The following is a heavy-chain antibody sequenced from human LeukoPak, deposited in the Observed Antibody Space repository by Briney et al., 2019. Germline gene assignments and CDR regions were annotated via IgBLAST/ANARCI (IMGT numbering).Heavy chain of an antibody. V-gene: IGHV3-23*01. CDR3: AKGGCSGGSCYSGFMDN. Sequence: GGSLRLSCGASGFTFSSNAMSWVRQAPGKGLEWVSTISGSGGSTYDADSVKGRFTISRDNSKNTLYLQVNSLRAEDTAVYYCAKGGCSGGSCYSGFMDNWGQGTLVTVST. CDR1: GFTFSSNA. J-gene: IGHJ4*02. CDR2: ISGSGGST. D-gene: IGHD2-15*01.